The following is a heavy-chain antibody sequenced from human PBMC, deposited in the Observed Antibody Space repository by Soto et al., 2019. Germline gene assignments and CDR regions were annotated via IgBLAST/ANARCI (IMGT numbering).Heavy chain of an antibody. D-gene: IGHD2-2*01. CDR2: IYHSGST. CDR1: GGSISSSNW. CDR3: ARDGGYCISTSCLYYYYYGMDV. V-gene: IGHV4-4*02. J-gene: IGHJ6*02. Sequence: PSETLSLTCAVSGGSISSSNWWSWVRQPPGKGLEWIGEIYHSGSTNYNPSLKSRVTISVDKSKNQLSLKLSSVTAADTAVYYCARDGGYCISTSCLYYYYYGMDVWGQGTTVTVSS.